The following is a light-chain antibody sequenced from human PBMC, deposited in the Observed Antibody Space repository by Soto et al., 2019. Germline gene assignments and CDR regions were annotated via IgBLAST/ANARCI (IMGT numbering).Light chain of an antibody. CDR2: GAS. CDR3: QESYSSPFT. Sequence: ETVMTQSPATLSVSPGERATLSCRASQSVSNNLAWYQQKPGQAPRLLIFGASTRATGIPDRFSGSGSGTEFTLTISSLQSEDFATYYCQESYSSPFTIGPGTRVDVK. CDR1: QSVSNN. V-gene: IGKV3-15*01. J-gene: IGKJ3*01.